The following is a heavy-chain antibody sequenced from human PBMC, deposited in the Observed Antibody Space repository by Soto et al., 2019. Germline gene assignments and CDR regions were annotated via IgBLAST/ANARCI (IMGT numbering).Heavy chain of an antibody. CDR2: INHSGST. V-gene: IGHV4-34*01. CDR1: GGSFSGYY. D-gene: IGHD2-15*01. J-gene: IGHJ4*02. Sequence: PSETLSLTCAVYGGSFSGYYWSWIRQPPGKGLEWIGEINHSGSTNYNPSLKSRVTISVDTSKNQFSLKLSSVTAADTAVYYCARGRYCSGGSCYWIDYWGQGTLVTVS. CDR3: ARGRYCSGGSCYWIDY.